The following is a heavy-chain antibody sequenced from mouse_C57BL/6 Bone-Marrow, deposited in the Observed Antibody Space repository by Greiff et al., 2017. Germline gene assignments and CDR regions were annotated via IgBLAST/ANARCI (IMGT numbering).Heavy chain of an antibody. CDR2: ISNGGGST. CDR3: ARRSNYYDFAY. V-gene: IGHV5-12*01. D-gene: IGHD2-5*01. CDR1: GFTFSDYY. J-gene: IGHJ3*01. Sequence: EVNVVESGGGLVQPGGSLKLSCAASGFTFSDYYMYWVRQTPEKRLEWVAYISNGGGSTYYPDTVKGRFTISRDNAKNTLYLQMSRLKSEDTAMYYCARRSNYYDFAYWGQGTLVTVSA.